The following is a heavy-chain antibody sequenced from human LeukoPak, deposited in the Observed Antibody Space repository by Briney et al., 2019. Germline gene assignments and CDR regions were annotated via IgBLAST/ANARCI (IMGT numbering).Heavy chain of an antibody. J-gene: IGHJ4*02. Sequence: PGGSLTLSCAASGFTFSNYGMHWVRQAPGKGLAWVAVISYDGSNKYYADSVKGRFTISRDNSKNTLYLQMNSLRAEDTAVYYCAKMVAATYYWGQGTLVTVSS. CDR2: ISYDGSNK. D-gene: IGHD2-15*01. V-gene: IGHV3-30*18. CDR1: GFTFSNYG. CDR3: AKMVAATYY.